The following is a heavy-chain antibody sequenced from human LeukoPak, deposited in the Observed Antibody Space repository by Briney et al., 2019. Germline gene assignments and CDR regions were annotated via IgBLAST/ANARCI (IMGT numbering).Heavy chain of an antibody. J-gene: IGHJ5*02. CDR3: TLLWFGELNIHWFDP. Sequence: ASVKVSCKVSGYTLTVLSMHWVRQAPGKGLEWMGGFDPEDGETIYAQKFQGRVTMTEDTSTDTAYMELSSLRSEDTAVYYCTLLWFGELNIHWFDPWGQGTLVTVSS. V-gene: IGHV1-24*01. D-gene: IGHD3-10*01. CDR1: GYTLTVLS. CDR2: FDPEDGET.